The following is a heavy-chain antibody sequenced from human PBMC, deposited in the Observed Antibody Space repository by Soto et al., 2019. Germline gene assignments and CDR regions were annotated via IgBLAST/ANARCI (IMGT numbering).Heavy chain of an antibody. CDR1: GASIRSYH. V-gene: IGHV4-4*07. Sequence: QVQLQESGPGLVKPSETLSLTCAVSGASIRSYHWCWIRQHAGTGLEWIGRVQHTGNTNYNPSLQSRLTMCLDTSKTQISLKMTSVTAADTAVYFCAKVVSSRRWLDSWGHRILVIVSS. D-gene: IGHD3-16*01. CDR2: VQHTGNT. CDR3: AKVVSSRRWLDS. J-gene: IGHJ5*01.